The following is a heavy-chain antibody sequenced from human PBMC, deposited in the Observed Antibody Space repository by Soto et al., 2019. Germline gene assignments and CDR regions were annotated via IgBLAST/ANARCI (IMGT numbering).Heavy chain of an antibody. Sequence: ASVKVSCKASGYTFTSYAMHWVRQAPGQRLEWTGWINTGNSNRKYSEKFQGRVTITRDTSASTAYMELSSLRSEDTAVYYCATPYYDILTGYYTAFDIWGQGTMVTVSS. CDR2: INTGNSNR. CDR3: ATPYYDILTGYYTAFDI. V-gene: IGHV1-3*04. J-gene: IGHJ3*02. D-gene: IGHD3-9*01. CDR1: GYTFTSYA.